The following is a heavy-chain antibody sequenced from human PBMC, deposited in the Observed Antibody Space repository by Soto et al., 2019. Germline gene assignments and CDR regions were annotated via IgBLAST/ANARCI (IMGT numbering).Heavy chain of an antibody. D-gene: IGHD3-9*01. J-gene: IGHJ4*02. V-gene: IGHV3-33*01. CDR1: GFTFSSYG. Sequence: GGSLRLSCAASGFTFSSYGMHWVRQAPGKGLEWVAVIWYDGSNKYYADSVKGRFTISRDNSKNTLYLQMNSLRAEDTAVYYCARDGVNYDILTGYQTGFDYWGQGTLVTVSS. CDR3: ARDGVNYDILTGYQTGFDY. CDR2: IWYDGSNK.